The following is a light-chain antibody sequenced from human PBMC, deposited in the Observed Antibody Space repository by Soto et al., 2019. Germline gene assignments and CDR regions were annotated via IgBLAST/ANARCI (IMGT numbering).Light chain of an antibody. V-gene: IGKV1-12*01. CDR3: QKANTVPPWT. Sequence: DIQMTQSPSSVSASVGDRVTITCRASQGISSWLAWYQQKPGKAPKLLIYGASSLQSGVPSRFSGSGSGTDFTLTITSLQAEDSATYYCQKANTVPPWTFGQETKVDIK. J-gene: IGKJ1*01. CDR1: QGISSW. CDR2: GAS.